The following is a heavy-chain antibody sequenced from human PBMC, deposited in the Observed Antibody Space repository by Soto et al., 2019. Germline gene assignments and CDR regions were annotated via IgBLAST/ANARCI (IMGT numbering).Heavy chain of an antibody. D-gene: IGHD3-22*01. Sequence: EASVKVSCKASGGTFRSYAISWVRQAPGQGLEWMGGIIPVFDSVKYGQKFQDRVTFTADESTSTAYMELSSLRSEDTAVYYCAREGAVVDGGSHYYGMALWGQGTTVTFSS. V-gene: IGHV1-69*13. J-gene: IGHJ6*02. CDR1: GGTFRSYA. CDR3: AREGAVVDGGSHYYGMAL. CDR2: IIPVFDSV.